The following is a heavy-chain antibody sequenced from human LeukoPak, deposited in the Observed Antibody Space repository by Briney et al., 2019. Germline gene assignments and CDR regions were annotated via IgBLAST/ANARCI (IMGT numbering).Heavy chain of an antibody. CDR3: ARHLRGYSYIYGMDV. D-gene: IGHD5-18*01. CDR2: IYPGDSDT. CDR1: GGSISSYY. V-gene: IGHV5-51*01. Sequence: ETLSLTCTVSGGSISSYYWSWIRQPPGKGLEWMGIIYPGDSDTRYSPSFQGQVTISADKSISTAYLQWSSLKASDTAMYYCARHLRGYSYIYGMDVWGQGTTVTVSS. J-gene: IGHJ6*02.